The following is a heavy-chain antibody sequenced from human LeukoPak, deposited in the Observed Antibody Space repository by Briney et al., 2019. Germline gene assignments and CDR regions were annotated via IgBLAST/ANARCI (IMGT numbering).Heavy chain of an antibody. J-gene: IGHJ6*02. Sequence: PSQTLSLTCTVSGGSSSRGAYFWNWIRQPPGKGLEWIGSIYYSGSTYYNPSLKSRVTISVDTSKNQFSLKLSSVTAADTAVYYCARSGWFGGYGMDVWGQGTTVTVSS. D-gene: IGHD3-10*01. V-gene: IGHV4-39*07. CDR3: ARSGWFGGYGMDV. CDR2: IYYSGST. CDR1: GGSSSRGAYF.